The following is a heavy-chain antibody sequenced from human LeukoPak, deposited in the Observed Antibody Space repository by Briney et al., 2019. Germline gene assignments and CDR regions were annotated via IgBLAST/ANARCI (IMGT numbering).Heavy chain of an antibody. CDR2: ISTYTGNT. CDR1: GYTFTSYA. V-gene: IGHV1-18*01. Sequence: ASVKVSCKTSGYTFTSYAISWVRQAPGQGLECMGWISTYTGNTDYAQKLQGRVTMTTDTSTSTAYMELRSLRSDDTAVYYCATLRGGYSYGDRSFDYWGQGTLVTVSS. CDR3: ATLRGGYSYGDRSFDY. J-gene: IGHJ4*02. D-gene: IGHD5-18*01.